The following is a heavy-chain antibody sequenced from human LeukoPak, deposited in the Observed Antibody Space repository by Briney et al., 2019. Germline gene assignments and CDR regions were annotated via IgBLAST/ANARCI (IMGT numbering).Heavy chain of an antibody. V-gene: IGHV3-66*01. Sequence: GGALRLSCAASGFTISSNYMSWVRQAPGKGLEGGSVIFSGGSTYYPDSVKGRFTISRDNSKTTLYLQMNSLTAEDTAVYYCARKASHYDSSGYFNVGVFDYWGQGTLVTVSS. CDR3: ARKASHYDSSGYFNVGVFDY. J-gene: IGHJ4*02. CDR2: IFSGGST. D-gene: IGHD3-22*01. CDR1: GFTISSNY.